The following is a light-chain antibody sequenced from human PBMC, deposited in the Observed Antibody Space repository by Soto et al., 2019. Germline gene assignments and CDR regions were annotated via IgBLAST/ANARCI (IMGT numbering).Light chain of an antibody. J-gene: IGKJ2*01. CDR2: DAS. CDR3: QQRSNWPPVYT. Sequence: EIVLTQSPATLSLSPGERATLSCRASQSVSSYLAWYQQKPGQAPRLLIYDASNRATGIPARFSGSGSGTDITLTISSLEPEDSAVYYCQQRSNWPPVYTFGQGTKLEIK. V-gene: IGKV3-11*01. CDR1: QSVSSY.